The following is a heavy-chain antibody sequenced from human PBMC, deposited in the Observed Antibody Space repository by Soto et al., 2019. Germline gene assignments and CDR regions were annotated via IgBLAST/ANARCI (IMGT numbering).Heavy chain of an antibody. J-gene: IGHJ1*01. CDR1: GYTFTSYG. CDR3: ARDRRAAAGTVTDYFQH. Sequence: QVQLVQSGAEVTKPGASVKVSCKASGYTFTSYGISWVRQAPGQGLEWMGWISAYNGNTNYAQKLQGRVTMTTDTSXSXXYMELRSLRSDDPAGYSRARDRRAAAGTVTDYFQHWGQGTLVTVSS. V-gene: IGHV1-18*01. CDR2: ISAYNGNT. D-gene: IGHD6-13*01.